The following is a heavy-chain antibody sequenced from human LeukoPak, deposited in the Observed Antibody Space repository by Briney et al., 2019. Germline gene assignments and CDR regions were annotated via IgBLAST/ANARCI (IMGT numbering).Heavy chain of an antibody. V-gene: IGHV1-2*02. CDR2: IYPNSGGT. Sequence: ASVKVSCKASGYTFTGYYMHWVRQAPGQGLEWMGWIYPNSGGTNYAQKFQGRVTVTRDTSISTAYMELSRLRSDDTAVYYCARMRTEYYYYMDVWGKGTTVTISS. CDR1: GYTFTGYY. D-gene: IGHD3/OR15-3a*01. J-gene: IGHJ6*03. CDR3: ARMRTEYYYYMDV.